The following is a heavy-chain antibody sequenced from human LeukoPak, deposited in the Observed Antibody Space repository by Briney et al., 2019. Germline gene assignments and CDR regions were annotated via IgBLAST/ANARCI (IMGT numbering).Heavy chain of an antibody. Sequence: GESLKISCKGSGYSFTNYWIGWVRQMPGKGLEWMGIIFPGDSDTRYSPSFQGQVSISADKSISTAYLQWGSLKASDTAMYYCATVPELWLPGTGWGQGTLVTVSS. CDR3: ATVPELWLPGTG. D-gene: IGHD5-18*01. CDR2: IFPGDSDT. V-gene: IGHV5-51*01. J-gene: IGHJ4*02. CDR1: GYSFTNYW.